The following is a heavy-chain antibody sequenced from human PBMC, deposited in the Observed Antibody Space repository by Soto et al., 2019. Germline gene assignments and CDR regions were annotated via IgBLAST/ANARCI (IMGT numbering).Heavy chain of an antibody. J-gene: IGHJ6*04. CDR3: GTFLSTTSPDV. D-gene: IGHD2-2*01. V-gene: IGHV6-1*01. CDR2: TYYRSKWYN. CDR1: GASVSSKSAA. Sequence: PSQTLSLTCAISGASVSSKSAALNWISQSPSRGLEWLGRTYYRSKWYNDYAVSVKSRITINPDKSKNQFSLHLNSVTPEDTAVYYCGTFLSTTSPDVWGEGTTVTVSS.